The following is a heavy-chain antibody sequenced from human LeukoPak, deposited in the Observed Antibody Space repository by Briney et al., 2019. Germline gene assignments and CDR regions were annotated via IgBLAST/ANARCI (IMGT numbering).Heavy chain of an antibody. Sequence: PSETLSLTCAVYGGSFSGYYWSWIRQLPGKGLEWIGEINHSGSTNYNPSLKSRVTISVDTSKNQFSLKLSSVTAADTAMYYCARVRGYDNYYYYGMDVWGQGTTVTVSS. J-gene: IGHJ6*02. CDR2: INHSGST. V-gene: IGHV4-34*01. CDR1: GGSFSGYY. CDR3: ARVRGYDNYYYYGMDV. D-gene: IGHD5-12*01.